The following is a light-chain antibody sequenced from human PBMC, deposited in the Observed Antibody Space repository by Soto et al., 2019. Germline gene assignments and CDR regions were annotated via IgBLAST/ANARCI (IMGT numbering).Light chain of an antibody. Sequence: EIVITQSPATLSVSPGERATLSCRASQSVRSNLAWYQQKPGQAPRLLIYGASTRATGIPARFSGSGSGTDFTLTIDSLEPEDFALFYCQQRSSWPWTFGQGTKVDIK. J-gene: IGKJ1*01. CDR1: QSVRSN. V-gene: IGKV3-15*01. CDR2: GAS. CDR3: QQRSSWPWT.